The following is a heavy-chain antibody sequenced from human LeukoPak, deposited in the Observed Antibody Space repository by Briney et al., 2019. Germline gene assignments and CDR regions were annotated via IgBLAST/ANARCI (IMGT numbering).Heavy chain of an antibody. Sequence: PSETLSLTCTVSGGSISSSSYFWGWIRQPPGKGLEWIGTIHSGGSTYYNPSLKSRVTISVDTSKNQLSLNLSSVTAADTAVYYCARVQSGIAEAFDYWGQGTLVTVSS. J-gene: IGHJ4*02. CDR3: ARVQSGIAEAFDY. CDR2: IHSGGST. CDR1: GGSISSSSYF. D-gene: IGHD6-13*01. V-gene: IGHV4-39*01.